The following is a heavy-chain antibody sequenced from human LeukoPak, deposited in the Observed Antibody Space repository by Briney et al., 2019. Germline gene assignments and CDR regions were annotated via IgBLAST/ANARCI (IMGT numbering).Heavy chain of an antibody. Sequence: GGSLRLSCAASGFTFSNYWMTWVRQAPGKGLEWVANIKEDGSEEQYVDSVKGRFTISRDNAWNSMYLQMNSLRAEDTAVYYCARDPYCSNGVCDYGAFDYWGQGTVVTVSS. D-gene: IGHD2-8*01. CDR2: IKEDGSEE. V-gene: IGHV3-7*01. J-gene: IGHJ4*02. CDR1: GFTFSNYW. CDR3: ARDPYCSNGVCDYGAFDY.